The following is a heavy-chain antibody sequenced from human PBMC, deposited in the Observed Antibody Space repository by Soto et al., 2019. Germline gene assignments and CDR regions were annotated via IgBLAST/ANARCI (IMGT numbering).Heavy chain of an antibody. CDR2: IYYSGST. D-gene: IGHD3-3*01. Sequence: PSETLSLTCTVSGGSISSGGYYWSWIRQHPGKGLEWIGYIYYSGSTYYNPSLKSRVTISVDTSKNQFSLKLSSVTAADTAVYYCASSLPYYDFWSGCYTGYYYYGMDVWGQGTTVTVSS. CDR3: ASSLPYYDFWSGCYTGYYYYGMDV. V-gene: IGHV4-31*03. CDR1: GGSISSGGYY. J-gene: IGHJ6*02.